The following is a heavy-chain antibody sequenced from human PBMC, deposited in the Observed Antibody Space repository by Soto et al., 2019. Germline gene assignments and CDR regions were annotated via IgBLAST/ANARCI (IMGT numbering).Heavy chain of an antibody. CDR3: ATLRGGGLGDAVEN. J-gene: IGHJ4*02. V-gene: IGHV3-23*01. D-gene: IGHD3-16*01. CDR2: ISGGGNNT. CDR1: GFTFSSYA. Sequence: EVQLLESGGGLVQPGGSLRLSCAASGFTFSSYAMSWVRQTPGKGLEWLSVISGGGNNTYYAGSVKGRFTVSRGNSENTLYLQMSSLRVEDTAVYYCATLRGGGLGDAVENWGQGRTVSVSS.